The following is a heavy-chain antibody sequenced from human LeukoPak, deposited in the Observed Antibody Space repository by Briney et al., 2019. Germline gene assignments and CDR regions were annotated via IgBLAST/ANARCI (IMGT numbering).Heavy chain of an antibody. J-gene: IGHJ4*02. Sequence: GASVKVSCKASAYTCTDYYMHWVRQAPGQGFEWMGWINPNDGDTNYAQKFQGRVTMTRDTSISTAHMEVSRLRSDDTAVYYCARANFLYCSSTTCLFDYWGQGTLVTVSS. CDR3: ARANFLYCSSTTCLFDY. V-gene: IGHV1-2*02. CDR2: INPNDGDT. CDR1: AYTCTDYY. D-gene: IGHD2-2*01.